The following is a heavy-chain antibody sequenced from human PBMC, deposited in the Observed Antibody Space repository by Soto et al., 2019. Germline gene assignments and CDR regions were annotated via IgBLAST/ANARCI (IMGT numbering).Heavy chain of an antibody. Sequence: QVQLLESGGGVVQPGRSLRLSYVASGFTFSNYGRHWVRQAPGKGLGCAAVRSNGGSTKYYEDSVKGRFTISRYNSESTLYLQMNSVRAENTAVYYCANDLGFGESLKYYCDSWGQGSPLTVSS. CDR2: RSNGGSTK. D-gene: IGHD3-10*01. J-gene: IGHJ4*02. CDR1: GFTFSNYG. V-gene: IGHV3-30*18. CDR3: ANDLGFGESLKYYCDS.